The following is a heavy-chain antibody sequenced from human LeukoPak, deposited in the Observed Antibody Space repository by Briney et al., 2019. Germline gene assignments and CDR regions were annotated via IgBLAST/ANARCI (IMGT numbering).Heavy chain of an antibody. J-gene: IGHJ4*02. CDR3: ARDKRYGDPLGY. V-gene: IGHV3-7*01. CDR1: GFTFSSYW. CDR2: INHNGNVN. D-gene: IGHD4-17*01. Sequence: GGSLRLSCAASGFTFSSYWMNWARQAPGKGLEWVASINHNGNVNYYVDSVKGRFTISRDNAKNSLYLQMNSLRAEDTAVYYCARDKRYGDPLGYWGQGTLVTVSS.